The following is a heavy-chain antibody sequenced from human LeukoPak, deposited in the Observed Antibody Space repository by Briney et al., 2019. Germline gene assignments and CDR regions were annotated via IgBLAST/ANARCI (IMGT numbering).Heavy chain of an antibody. Sequence: PSETLSLTCTVSGGSISSSSYYWGWIRQPPGKGLEWIGSIYYSGSTYYNPSLKSRVTISVDTSKNQFSLKLSSVTAAETAVYYCARQRRQSSSWYQNWFDPWGQGALVTVSS. J-gene: IGHJ5*02. CDR1: GGSISSSSYY. CDR2: IYYSGST. CDR3: ARQRRQSSSWYQNWFDP. D-gene: IGHD6-13*01. V-gene: IGHV4-39*01.